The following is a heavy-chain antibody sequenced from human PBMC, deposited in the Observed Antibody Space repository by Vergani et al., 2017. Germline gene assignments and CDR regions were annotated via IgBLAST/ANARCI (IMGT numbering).Heavy chain of an antibody. CDR3: AKDNVPGYYYSSGYFDY. Sequence: EVQLLESGGNLVQPGGSLRLSCAASGFTFTNFAMTWVRQAPGEGLEWVSGISGSGGFTYYADSVKGRFTISRDNSKNTMFLQMNNLRAEDTAVYYCAKDNVPGYYYSSGYFDYWGQGTLVTVSS. CDR2: ISGSGGFT. V-gene: IGHV3-23*01. D-gene: IGHD3-22*01. CDR1: GFTFTNFA. J-gene: IGHJ4*02.